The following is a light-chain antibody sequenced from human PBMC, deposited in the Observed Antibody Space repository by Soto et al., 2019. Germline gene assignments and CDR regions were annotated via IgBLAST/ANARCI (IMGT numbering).Light chain of an antibody. CDR1: QSVSSN. V-gene: IGKV3-15*01. Sequence: EIVRTQSPATLSLSAGERVTLSCRASQSVSSNLAWYQQKPGQAPRLLIYGASTRATGIPARFSGSVSGTEFTLTISSLHSEDFALYYCQQYNNWPSLFGPGTKVD. CDR2: GAS. J-gene: IGKJ3*01. CDR3: QQYNNWPSL.